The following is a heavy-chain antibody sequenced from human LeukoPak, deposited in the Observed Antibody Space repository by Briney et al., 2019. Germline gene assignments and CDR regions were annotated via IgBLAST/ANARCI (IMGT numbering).Heavy chain of an antibody. CDR2: IYYSGST. Sequence: PSETLSLTCTVSGGSVSSGSYYWSWIRQPPGKGLEWIGYIYYSGSTNYNPSLKSRVTISVDTSKNQFSLKLSSVTAADTAVYYCARMERNGDAHYGMDVWGQGTTVTASS. J-gene: IGHJ6*02. D-gene: IGHD4-17*01. CDR3: ARMERNGDAHYGMDV. CDR1: GGSVSSGSYY. V-gene: IGHV4-61*01.